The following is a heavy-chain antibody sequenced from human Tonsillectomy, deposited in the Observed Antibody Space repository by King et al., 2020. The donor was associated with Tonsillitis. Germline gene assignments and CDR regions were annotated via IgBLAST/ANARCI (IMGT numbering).Heavy chain of an antibody. D-gene: IGHD3-22*01. J-gene: IGHJ4*02. CDR3: AKDEGYYDTSGYYFDY. Sequence: VQLVESGGGVVQPGRSLRLSCAASGFSFSYYAMHWVRQAPGKGLEWVAVISYEGRNKYYADSVKGRFTISRDNSKNTLYLQMNSLRAEDTAVYYCAKDEGYYDTSGYYFDYWGQGTLVIVSS. CDR2: ISYEGRNK. V-gene: IGHV3-30*18. CDR1: GFSFSYYA.